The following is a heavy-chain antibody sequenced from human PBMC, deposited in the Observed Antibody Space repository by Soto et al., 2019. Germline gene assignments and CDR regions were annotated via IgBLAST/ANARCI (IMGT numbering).Heavy chain of an antibody. Sequence: SETLSLTCTVSGGSISSYYWSWIRQPPGKGLEWIGYIYYSGSTNYNPSLKSRVTISVDTSKNQFSLKLSSVTAADTAVYYCARELVTTVVTDYWGQGTLVTVSS. CDR2: IYYSGST. J-gene: IGHJ4*02. CDR1: GGSISSYY. V-gene: IGHV4-59*01. CDR3: ARELVTTVVTDY. D-gene: IGHD4-17*01.